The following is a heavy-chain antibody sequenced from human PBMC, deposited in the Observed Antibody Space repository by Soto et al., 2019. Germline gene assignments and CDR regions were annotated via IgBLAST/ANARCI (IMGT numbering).Heavy chain of an antibody. D-gene: IGHD4-17*01. CDR1: GFTFSSYS. CDR2: ISSSSSYI. J-gene: IGHJ4*02. V-gene: IGHV3-21*04. CDR3: ARLRGDYTAYDF. Sequence: PGGSLRLSCAASGFTFSSYSMNWVRQAPGKGLEWVSSISSSSSYIYYADSVKGRFAVSRDNAKNSLSLQMDSLTAEDTAVYYCARLRGDYTAYDFWGQGTLVTVSS.